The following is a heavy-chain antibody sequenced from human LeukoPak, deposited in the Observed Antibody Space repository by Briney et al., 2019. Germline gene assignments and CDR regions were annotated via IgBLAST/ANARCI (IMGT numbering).Heavy chain of an antibody. Sequence: SETLSLTCTVSGVSISSSNSYWGWIRQPPGKGLEWIGSIYYSGNTYYNASLKSQVSISIDTSKNQFSLKLSSVTAADTAVYYCARDRYYYDSSGFGWFDPWGQGTLVTVSS. CDR3: ARDRYYYDSSGFGWFDP. CDR1: GVSISSSNSY. D-gene: IGHD3-22*01. CDR2: IYYSGNT. V-gene: IGHV4-39*07. J-gene: IGHJ5*02.